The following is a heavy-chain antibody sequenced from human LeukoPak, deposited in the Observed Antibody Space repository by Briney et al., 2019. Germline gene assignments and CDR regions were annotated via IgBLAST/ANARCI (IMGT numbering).Heavy chain of an antibody. Sequence: GGSLRLSCAASGFTFSSYGMHWVRQAPGKGLEWVAFIRYDGSNKYYADSVKGRFTISRDNSKNTLYLQMNSLRAEDTAVYYCAREVYYYYGMDVWGQGTTVTVSS. D-gene: IGHD1-26*01. CDR2: IRYDGSNK. V-gene: IGHV3-30*02. J-gene: IGHJ6*02. CDR3: AREVYYYYGMDV. CDR1: GFTFSSYG.